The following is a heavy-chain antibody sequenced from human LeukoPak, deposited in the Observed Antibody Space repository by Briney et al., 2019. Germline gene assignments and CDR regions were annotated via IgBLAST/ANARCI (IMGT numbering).Heavy chain of an antibody. CDR1: GYTFTSYY. Sequence: ASVKVSCKASGYTFTSYYMHWVRQAPGQGLEWMGIINPSDGSTSYAQKFQGRVTMTRDTSTSTVYMELSSLRSEDTAVYYCARDSESSSGSYLGDIDYYYYYGMDVWGKGTTVTVSS. D-gene: IGHD3-10*01. V-gene: IGHV1-46*01. J-gene: IGHJ6*04. CDR3: ARDSESSSGSYLGDIDYYYYYGMDV. CDR2: INPSDGST.